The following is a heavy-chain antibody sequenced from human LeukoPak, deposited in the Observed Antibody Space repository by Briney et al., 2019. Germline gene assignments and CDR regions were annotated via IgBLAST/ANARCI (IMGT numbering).Heavy chain of an antibody. CDR3: ARVGVAAKLRYYFDY. CDR1: GFTFSSYW. D-gene: IGHD2-15*01. J-gene: IGHJ4*02. CDR2: IKQDGSEK. Sequence: GGSLRLSCAASGFTFSSYWMSWVRQAPGKGLEWVANIKQDGSEKYYVDSVKGRFTISRDNAKNSLYLQMNSLRAEDTAVYYCARVGVAAKLRYYFDYWGQGTLVTVSS. V-gene: IGHV3-7*01.